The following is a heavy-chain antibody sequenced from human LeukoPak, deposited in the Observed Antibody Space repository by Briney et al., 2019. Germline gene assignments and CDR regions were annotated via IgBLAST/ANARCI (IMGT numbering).Heavy chain of an antibody. CDR2: INPNSGGT. V-gene: IGHV1-2*02. Sequence: ASVKVSCKASGYTFTGYYMHWVRQAPGQGLEWMGWINPNSGGTNYAQKFQGRVTMTEDTSTDTAYMELSSLRSEDTAVYYCATDGELRYPGPNYWGQGTLVTVSS. D-gene: IGHD3-9*01. CDR3: ATDGELRYPGPNY. J-gene: IGHJ4*02. CDR1: GYTFTGYY.